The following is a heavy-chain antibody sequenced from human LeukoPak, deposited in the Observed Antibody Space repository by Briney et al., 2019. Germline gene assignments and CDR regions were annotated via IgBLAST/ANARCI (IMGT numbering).Heavy chain of an antibody. CDR3: AKRGGMYPAHYFDY. CDR2: ISYDGSNK. V-gene: IGHV3-30*04. J-gene: IGHJ4*02. D-gene: IGHD3-16*01. Sequence: PGGSLRLSCAASGFTFSSYAMHWVRQAPGKGLEWVAVISYDGSNKYYADSVKGRFTISRDNSKNALYLQMNSLRAEDTAVYYCAKRGGMYPAHYFDYWGQGTLVTVSS. CDR1: GFTFSSYA.